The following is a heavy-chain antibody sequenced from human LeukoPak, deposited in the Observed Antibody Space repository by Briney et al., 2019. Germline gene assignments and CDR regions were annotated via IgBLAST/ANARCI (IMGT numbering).Heavy chain of an antibody. CDR2: INGDGSEK. D-gene: IGHD3-9*01. Sequence: GGSLRLSCAASGFTFSRYWMSWVRQAPGKGLEWVANINGDGSEKYHVDSVKGRFTISRDNAKNSLYLQMNSLRAEDTAVYYCARDPEDDWNGLDPWGQGTLVIVSS. J-gene: IGHJ5*02. CDR1: GFTFSRYW. V-gene: IGHV3-7*01. CDR3: ARDPEDDWNGLDP.